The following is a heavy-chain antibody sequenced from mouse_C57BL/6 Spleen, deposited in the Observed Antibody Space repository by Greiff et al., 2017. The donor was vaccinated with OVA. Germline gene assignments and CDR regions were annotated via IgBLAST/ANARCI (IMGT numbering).Heavy chain of an antibody. CDR3: ARDYDYEDYYAMDY. J-gene: IGHJ4*01. Sequence: EVQLQQSGPELVKPGASVKMSCKASGYTFTDYNMHWVKQSHGKSLEWIGYINPNNGGTSYNQKFKGKATLTVNKSSSTAYMELRSLTSEDSAVYYCARDYDYEDYYAMDYWGQGTSVTVSS. V-gene: IGHV1-22*01. CDR1: GYTFTDYN. D-gene: IGHD2-4*01. CDR2: INPNNGGT.